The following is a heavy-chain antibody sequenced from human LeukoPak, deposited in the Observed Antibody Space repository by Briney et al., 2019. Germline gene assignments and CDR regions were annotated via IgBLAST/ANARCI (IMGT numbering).Heavy chain of an antibody. CDR3: VRHDSFIPF. V-gene: IGHV3-23*01. Sequence: GGSLRLSCAASGFTFTNYAMTWVRQAPGKGLEWVSSISDTYATTYYTDSVKGRCTISRDNSKNTVSLLLNNLRAEDTAVYFCVRHDSFIPFWGQGTLVTVFS. CDR1: GFTFTNYA. CDR2: ISDTYATT. J-gene: IGHJ4*02. D-gene: IGHD2-21*01.